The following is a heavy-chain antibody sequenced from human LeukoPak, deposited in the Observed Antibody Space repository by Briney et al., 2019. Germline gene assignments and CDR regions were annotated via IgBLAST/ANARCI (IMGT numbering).Heavy chain of an antibody. Sequence: GASVKVSCKASGYTFTSYGISWVRQAPGQGLEWMGWISAYNGNTNYAQRLQGRVTMTTDTSTSTAYMELGSLRSEDTAVYYCARDKAVTTEVTQHFQHWGQGTLVTVSS. V-gene: IGHV1-18*01. CDR1: GYTFTSYG. CDR2: ISAYNGNT. J-gene: IGHJ1*01. D-gene: IGHD4-23*01. CDR3: ARDKAVTTEVTQHFQH.